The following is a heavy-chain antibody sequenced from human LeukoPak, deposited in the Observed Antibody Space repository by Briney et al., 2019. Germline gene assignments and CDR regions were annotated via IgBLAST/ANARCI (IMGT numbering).Heavy chain of an antibody. CDR2: IYTSGST. CDR1: GGSISSYY. D-gene: IGHD3-9*01. CDR3: ANQINLSAFDI. V-gene: IGHV4-4*07. Sequence: SETLSLPCTVSGGSISSYYWSWIRQPAGEGLEWIGRIYTSGSTNYNPSLKSRVTMSVDTSKNQFSLKLSSVTAADTAVYYCANQINLSAFDIWGQGTMVTVSS. J-gene: IGHJ3*02.